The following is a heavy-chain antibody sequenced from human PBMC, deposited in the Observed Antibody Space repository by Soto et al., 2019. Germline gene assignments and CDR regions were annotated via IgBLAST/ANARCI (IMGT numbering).Heavy chain of an antibody. Sequence: GSLRLSCAASGCTFINAWMNWVRQAPGKGLEWVGRIKSKTDGGTTDYAAPVKGRFTISRDNAKNSLYLQMNSLRVEDTAVYYCARDRTDCRSDTCYDVFDIWGQGTMVTVSS. CDR2: IKSKTDGGTT. CDR1: GCTFINAW. V-gene: IGHV3-15*07. CDR3: ARDRTDCRSDTCYDVFDI. J-gene: IGHJ3*02. D-gene: IGHD2-21*01.